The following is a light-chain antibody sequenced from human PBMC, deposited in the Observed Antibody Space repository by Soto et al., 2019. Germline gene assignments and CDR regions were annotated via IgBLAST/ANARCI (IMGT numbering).Light chain of an antibody. Sequence: EIVLTQSPGTLSLSPGERATLSCRASQSVSSSSYLAWYQQQPGQAPRLLIYGVSSRATGIPDRFSGSGSGTDFTLTISRLEPEDFAVYYCQQYDSSPLTFGPGTKVDIK. V-gene: IGKV3-20*01. CDR2: GVS. CDR3: QQYDSSPLT. CDR1: QSVSSSSY. J-gene: IGKJ3*01.